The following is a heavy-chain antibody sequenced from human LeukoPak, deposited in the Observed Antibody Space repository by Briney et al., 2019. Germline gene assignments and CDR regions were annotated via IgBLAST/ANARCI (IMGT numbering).Heavy chain of an antibody. V-gene: IGHV3-30*03. Sequence: PGGSLRLSCAASGFTFSSYGMHWVRQAPGKGLEWVAVISYDGSNKYYADSVKGRFTISRDNSKNTLYLQMNSLRAEDTAVYYCALVRYFDWLYDYWGQGTLVTVSS. D-gene: IGHD3-9*01. J-gene: IGHJ4*02. CDR2: ISYDGSNK. CDR1: GFTFSSYG. CDR3: ALVRYFDWLYDY.